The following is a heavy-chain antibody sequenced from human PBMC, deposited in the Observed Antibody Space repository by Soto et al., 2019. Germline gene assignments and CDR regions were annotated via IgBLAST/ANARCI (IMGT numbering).Heavy chain of an antibody. CDR1: GFTFSSYA. CDR3: AKDEAGYSSSWYGYYYYYGMDV. V-gene: IGHV3-23*01. Sequence: GGSLRLSCAASGFTFSSYAMSWVRQAPGKGLEWVSAISGSGGSTYYADSVKGRFTISRDNSKNTLYLQMNSLRAEDTAVYYCAKDEAGYSSSWYGYYYYYGMDVWGQGTTVTVSS. J-gene: IGHJ6*02. CDR2: ISGSGGST. D-gene: IGHD6-13*01.